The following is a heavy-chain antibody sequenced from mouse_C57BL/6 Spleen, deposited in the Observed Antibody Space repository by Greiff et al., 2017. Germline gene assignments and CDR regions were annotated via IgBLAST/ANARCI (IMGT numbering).Heavy chain of an antibody. Sequence: EVKLMESGGDLVKPGGSLKLSCAASGFTFSSYGMSWVRQTPDKRLEWVATISSGGSYTYYPDSVKGRFTISRGNAKNTLYLQMSSLKSEDTAMYYCAREGPDYWGQGTTLTVSS. V-gene: IGHV5-6*01. CDR2: ISSGGSYT. J-gene: IGHJ2*01. CDR1: GFTFSSYG. CDR3: AREGPDY.